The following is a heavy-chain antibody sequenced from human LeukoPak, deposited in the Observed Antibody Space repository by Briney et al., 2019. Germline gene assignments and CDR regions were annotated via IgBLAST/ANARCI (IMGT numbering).Heavy chain of an antibody. J-gene: IGHJ4*02. CDR2: ISAYNDNT. V-gene: IGHV1-18*01. D-gene: IGHD2-2*01. Sequence: ALVKVSCKASGYTFTSYGISWVRQAPGQGLEWMGWISAYNDNTNYAQKLQGRVTMTTDTSTSTAYMELRSLRSDDTAVYYCARGYCSSTSCYAADYWGQGTLVTVSS. CDR3: ARGYCSSTSCYAADY. CDR1: GYTFTSYG.